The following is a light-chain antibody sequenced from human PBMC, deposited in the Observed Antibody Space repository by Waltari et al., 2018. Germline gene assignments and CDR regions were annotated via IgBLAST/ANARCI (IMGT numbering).Light chain of an antibody. CDR3: QQLNSYPFT. Sequence: DIQLTQSPSFLSASVVDRVTITCRASQGISSYLAWYQQKPGKAPKLLIYAASTLQTGFPSRFSGSESGTEFTLTISSLQPEDFATYYCQQLNSYPFTFGPGTKVAIK. CDR2: AAS. J-gene: IGKJ3*01. V-gene: IGKV1-9*01. CDR1: QGISSY.